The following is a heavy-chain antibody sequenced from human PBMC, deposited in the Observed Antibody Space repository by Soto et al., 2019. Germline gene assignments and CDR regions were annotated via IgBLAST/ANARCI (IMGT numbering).Heavy chain of an antibody. D-gene: IGHD2-15*01. CDR1: GGSISSGGYS. CDR2: IYHSGST. J-gene: IGHJ5*02. Sequence: PSETLSLTCAVSGGSISSGGYSWSWIRQPPGKGLEWIGYIYHSGSTYYNPSLKSRVTISVDRSKNQFSLKLSSVTAADTAVYYCARQGYCSGGSCYPSWFDPWGQGTLVTVS. V-gene: IGHV4-30-2*01. CDR3: ARQGYCSGGSCYPSWFDP.